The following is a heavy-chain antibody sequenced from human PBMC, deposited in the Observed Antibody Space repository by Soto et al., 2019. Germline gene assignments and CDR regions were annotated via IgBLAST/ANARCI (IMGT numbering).Heavy chain of an antibody. CDR2: IYHSGST. D-gene: IGHD5-12*01. J-gene: IGHJ4*02. V-gene: IGHV4-30-2*01. Sequence: QLQLQESGSGLVKPSQTLSLTCAVSGGSISSGGYSWSWIRQPPGKGLEWIGYIYHSGSTYYNPSLKGRVTLSVDRSKNQFSLKLSSVPAADTAVYYCAAGGGLPRYYWGQGTLVTVSS. CDR1: GGSISSGGYS. CDR3: AAGGGLPRYY.